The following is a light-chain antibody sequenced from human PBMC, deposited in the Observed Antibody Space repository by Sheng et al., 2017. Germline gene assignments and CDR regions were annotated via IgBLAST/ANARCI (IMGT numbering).Light chain of an antibody. CDR2: WAS. CDR1: QSLLFSTNNRNY. CDR3: QQLNSYTR. V-gene: IGKV4-1*01. Sequence: DVVMTQSPDSLTVSLGGRATIHCKSSQSLLFSTNNRNYLGWYQQKPGQPPKLLFYWASVRESGVPDRFSASGSGTDFTLTINSLQPEDFATYYCQQLNSYTRFGQGTKLEIK. J-gene: IGKJ2*03.